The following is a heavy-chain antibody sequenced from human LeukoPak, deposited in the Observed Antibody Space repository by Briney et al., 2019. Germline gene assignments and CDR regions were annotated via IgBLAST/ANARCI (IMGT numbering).Heavy chain of an antibody. CDR2: IYPGDSDT. Sequence: GVSLKISCKGSGYSFISYWIGWVRQMPGKGLEWTGIIYPGDSDTRYSPSFQGQVTISADKSVSATYLQWSSLKASDTAMYYCARLQDSVDYWGQGTLVTVSS. CDR3: ARLQDSVDY. CDR1: GYSFISYW. J-gene: IGHJ4*02. V-gene: IGHV5-51*01.